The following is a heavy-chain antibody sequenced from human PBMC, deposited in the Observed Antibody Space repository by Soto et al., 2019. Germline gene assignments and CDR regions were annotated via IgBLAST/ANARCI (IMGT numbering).Heavy chain of an antibody. V-gene: IGHV3-23*01. CDR3: AKGFDYGDTKHIDH. J-gene: IGHJ4*02. CDR2: ISGSDGKT. D-gene: IGHD4-17*01. CDR1: GFSFGSYA. Sequence: GGSLRLSCAASGFSFGSYALSWVRQAPGKGLEWVSTISGSDGKTFYADSVKGRFSISRDTSQSTLYLQMNSLRADDTAVYYCAKGFDYGDTKHIDHWGQGTLVTV.